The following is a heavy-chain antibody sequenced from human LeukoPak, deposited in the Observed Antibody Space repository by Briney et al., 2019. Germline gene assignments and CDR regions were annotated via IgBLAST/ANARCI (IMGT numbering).Heavy chain of an antibody. CDR3: ARRTLTVTENDAFDI. Sequence: SETLSLTCVVYIGSFNDYHWTWIRQPPGKGLEWMGQINYTGRTNYNPSLKSRATISVDTSMNQFSLKLSSVTAADTGVYYCARRTLTVTENDAFDIWSRGTMVTVSS. CDR2: INYTGRT. J-gene: IGHJ3*02. CDR1: IGSFNDYH. V-gene: IGHV4-34*01. D-gene: IGHD4-11*01.